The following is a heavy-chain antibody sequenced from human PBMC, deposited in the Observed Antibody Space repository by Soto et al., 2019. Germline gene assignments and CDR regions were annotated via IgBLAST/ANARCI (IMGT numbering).Heavy chain of an antibody. D-gene: IGHD5-18*01. Sequence: EVQLVESGGGLVQPGGSLRLSCAASEFTFSGRSVHWVRQAPGKGLVWVSGIDKVGTDSTYADSVKGRFTSSRDNAKNTVYLQVNSLRVEDTDVYYCARGWLGPDLWGKGTTVTVSS. V-gene: IGHV3-74*01. J-gene: IGHJ6*03. CDR1: EFTFSGRS. CDR2: IDKVGTDS. CDR3: ARGWLGPDL.